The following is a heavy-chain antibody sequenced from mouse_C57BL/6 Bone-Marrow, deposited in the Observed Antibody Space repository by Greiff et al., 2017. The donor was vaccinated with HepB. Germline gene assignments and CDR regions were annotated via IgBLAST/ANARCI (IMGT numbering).Heavy chain of an antibody. V-gene: IGHV5-6*01. J-gene: IGHJ3*01. CDR1: GFTFSSYG. D-gene: IGHD2-4*01. CDR2: ISSGGSYT. Sequence: VQLQQSGGDLVKPGGSLKLSCAASGFTFSSYGMSWVRQTPDKRLEWVATISSGGSYTYYPDSVKGRFTISRDNAKNTLYLQMSSLKSEDTAMYYCASPIYYEYEGAYCGQGTLVTVSA. CDR3: ASPIYYEYEGAY.